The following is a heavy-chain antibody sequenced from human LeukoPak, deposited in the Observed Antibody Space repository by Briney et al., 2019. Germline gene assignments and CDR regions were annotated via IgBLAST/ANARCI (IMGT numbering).Heavy chain of an antibody. D-gene: IGHD3-22*01. V-gene: IGHV1-69*02. Sequence: SVEVSCKASGGTFSSYTISWVRQAPGQGLEWMGRIIPTLGIANYAQKFQGRVTITADKSTSTAYMELSSLRSEDTAVYYCASYYYDSSGFFDYWGQGTLVTVSS. J-gene: IGHJ4*02. CDR2: IIPTLGIA. CDR1: GGTFSSYT. CDR3: ASYYYDSSGFFDY.